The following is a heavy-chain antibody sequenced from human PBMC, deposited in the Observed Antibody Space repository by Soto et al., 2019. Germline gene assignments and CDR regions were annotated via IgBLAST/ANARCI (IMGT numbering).Heavy chain of an antibody. Sequence: ASVKVSCKVSGYTLTELSMHWVRQAPGKGLEWMGIINPSGGSTSYAQKFQGRVTMTRDTSTSTVYMELSSLRSEDTAVYYCARVWGPDAFDIWGQGTMVTVSS. D-gene: IGHD7-27*01. CDR3: ARVWGPDAFDI. CDR1: GYTLTELS. CDR2: INPSGGST. V-gene: IGHV1-46*01. J-gene: IGHJ3*02.